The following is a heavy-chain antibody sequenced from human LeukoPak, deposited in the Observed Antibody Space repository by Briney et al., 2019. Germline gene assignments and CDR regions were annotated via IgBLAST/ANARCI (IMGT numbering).Heavy chain of an antibody. D-gene: IGHD5-12*01. CDR1: GGSISTYY. J-gene: IGHJ4*02. V-gene: IGHV4-59*08. Sequence: SETLSLTCTVSGGSISTYYWSWIRQPPGKGLEWIGYIHYSGTTNYNPSLKSRVIISLDTSKNQFSLNLSSVTAADTAVYYCARMGGYSGYATHWGQGTLVTVSS. CDR3: ARMGGYSGYATH. CDR2: IHYSGTT.